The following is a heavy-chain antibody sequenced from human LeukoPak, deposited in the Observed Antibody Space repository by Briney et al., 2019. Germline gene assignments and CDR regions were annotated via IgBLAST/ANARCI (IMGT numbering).Heavy chain of an antibody. J-gene: IGHJ4*02. Sequence: PSETLSLTCTVSGGSISSYYWSWIRQSPGKGLEWIGYISYSGSTNYNPSLKSRVTMSLDTSKNKFSLKLTSVTAADTAVYYCARTSNYWSPYFDYWGQGALVTVSS. CDR1: GGSISSYY. CDR3: ARTSNYWSPYFDY. D-gene: IGHD1-1*01. V-gene: IGHV4-59*01. CDR2: ISYSGST.